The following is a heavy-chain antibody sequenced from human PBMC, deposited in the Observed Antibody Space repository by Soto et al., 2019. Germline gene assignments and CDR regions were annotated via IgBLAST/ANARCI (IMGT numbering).Heavy chain of an antibody. V-gene: IGHV3-23*01. D-gene: IGHD2-2*01. J-gene: IGHJ4*02. Sequence: GGSLRLSCAASGFTFSSYAMSWVRQAPEKGLEWVARISGSGGNTNYTDSVRGRFTISRDNAKNTLYLQMNSLRVDDTAVYYCARGPRGLYHHDYWGQGALVTVSS. CDR3: ARGPRGLYHHDY. CDR1: GFTFSSYA. CDR2: ISGSGGNT.